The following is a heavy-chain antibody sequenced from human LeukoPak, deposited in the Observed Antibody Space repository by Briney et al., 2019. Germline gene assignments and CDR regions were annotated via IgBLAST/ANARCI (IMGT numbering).Heavy chain of an antibody. V-gene: IGHV4-39*07. D-gene: IGHD3-16*02. CDR1: GGSISSSSYY. CDR3: ARVIRPYYYYYGMDV. CDR2: IYYSGST. J-gene: IGHJ6*02. Sequence: PSETLSLTCTVSGGSISSSSYYWGWIRQPPGKGLEWIGSIYYSGSTYYNPSLKSRGTVSVDTSKNQFSLKLSSVTAADTAVYYCARVIRPYYYYYGMDVWGQGTTVTVSS.